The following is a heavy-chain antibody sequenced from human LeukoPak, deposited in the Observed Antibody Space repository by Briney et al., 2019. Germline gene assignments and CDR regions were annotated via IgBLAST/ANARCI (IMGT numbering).Heavy chain of an antibody. CDR3: AKYYYGSGNYYTPPAFDI. D-gene: IGHD3-10*01. CDR1: GYTFTSYY. CDR2: ISAYNGNT. V-gene: IGHV1-18*04. Sequence: ASVKVSCKASGYTFTSYYMHWVRQAPGQGLEWMGWISAYNGNTNYAQKLQGRVTMTTDTSTSTAYMELRRLRSDDTAVYYCAKYYYGSGNYYTPPAFDIWGQGTMVTVSS. J-gene: IGHJ3*02.